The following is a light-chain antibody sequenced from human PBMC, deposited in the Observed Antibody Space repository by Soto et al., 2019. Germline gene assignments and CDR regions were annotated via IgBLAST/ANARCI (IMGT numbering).Light chain of an antibody. CDR3: QYYNNYCWT. J-gene: IGKJ1*01. CDR2: KTS. V-gene: IGKV1-5*03. Sequence: DIQLTQSPSTLSASVGDRVTITCRASQSISSWLAWYQQKPGQAPKFLIYKTSDLESGVPSRFSGSGSGTEFTLTISSLQPGDFATYYCQYYNNYCWTFGQGTKVEIK. CDR1: QSISSW.